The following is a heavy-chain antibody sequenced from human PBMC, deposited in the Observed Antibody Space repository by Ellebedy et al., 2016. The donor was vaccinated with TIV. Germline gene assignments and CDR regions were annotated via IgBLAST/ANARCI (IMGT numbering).Heavy chain of an antibody. D-gene: IGHD6-6*01. Sequence: GGSLRLSCAASGFTFSSYAMSWVRQAPGKGLEWVSSISSSSSYIYYADSVKGRFTISRENAKNSLYLQMNSLRAGDTAVYYCARAARGWFDPWGQGTLVTVSS. V-gene: IGHV3-21*01. CDR1: GFTFSSYA. CDR3: ARAARGWFDP. CDR2: ISSSSSYI. J-gene: IGHJ5*02.